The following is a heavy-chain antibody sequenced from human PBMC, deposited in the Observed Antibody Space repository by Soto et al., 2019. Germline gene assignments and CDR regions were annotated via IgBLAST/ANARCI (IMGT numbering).Heavy chain of an antibody. CDR2: IYYSGSS. Sequence: SETLSLTCTVSGGSISSYYWNWIRQPPGKGLEWIGDIYYSGSSTYNPSLKSRVTISVDMSRNQFSLRLSSVTAADTAVYYCAGLQINYYYMDVWGKGTTVTVSS. D-gene: IGHD1-1*01. CDR1: GGSISSYY. J-gene: IGHJ6*03. V-gene: IGHV4-59*01. CDR3: AGLQINYYYMDV.